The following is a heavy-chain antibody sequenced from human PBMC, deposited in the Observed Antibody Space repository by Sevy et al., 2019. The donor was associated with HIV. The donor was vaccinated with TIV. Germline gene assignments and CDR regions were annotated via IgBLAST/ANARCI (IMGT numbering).Heavy chain of an antibody. CDR2: INQDGSEK. CDR1: GFTFSSYW. D-gene: IGHD6-13*01. V-gene: IGHV3-7*01. CDR3: VRDRSSSWFDS. Sequence: GGSLRLSCAVSGFTFSSYWMSWVRQAPGKGLEWVANINQDGSEKYYVDSVKGGFTISRDSAKNSVYVQMNSLRDEDTAVYYCVRDRSSSWFDSWGQGTLVTDSS. J-gene: IGHJ5*01.